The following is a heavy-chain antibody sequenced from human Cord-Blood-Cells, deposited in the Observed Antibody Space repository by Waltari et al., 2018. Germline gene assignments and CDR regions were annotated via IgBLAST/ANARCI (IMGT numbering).Heavy chain of an antibody. J-gene: IGHJ4*02. CDR1: GFPFSSHG. D-gene: IGHD6-6*01. Sequence: QVQLVESGGGVVQPGRSLRLSCAASGFPFSSHGMPGVRQAPGKGLEWGAVISYDGSNKYYADAVKGRFTISRDNSKNTLYLQMNSLRAEDTAVYYCAKDRSSSSFDYWGQGTLVTVSS. CDR2: ISYDGSNK. V-gene: IGHV3-30*18. CDR3: AKDRSSSSFDY.